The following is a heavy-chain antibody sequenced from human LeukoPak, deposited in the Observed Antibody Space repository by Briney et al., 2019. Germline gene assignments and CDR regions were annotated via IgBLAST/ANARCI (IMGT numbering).Heavy chain of an antibody. D-gene: IGHD2-2*01. CDR3: ARVGYPGYCSSTSCPEPRYFDY. CDR1: GFTFTTYG. J-gene: IGHJ4*02. CDR2: INWNGGST. Sequence: GGSLRLSCAASGFTFTTYGMSWVRQAPGKGLEWVSGINWNGGSTGYADSVKGRFTISRDNAKNSLYLQMNSLRAEDTALYHCARVGYPGYCSSTSCPEPRYFDYWGQGTLVTVSS. V-gene: IGHV3-20*01.